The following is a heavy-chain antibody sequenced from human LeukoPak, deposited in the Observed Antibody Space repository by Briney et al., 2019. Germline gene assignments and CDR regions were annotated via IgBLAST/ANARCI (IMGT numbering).Heavy chain of an antibody. D-gene: IGHD7-27*01. CDR3: ARRNWAYWYFDL. Sequence: GASVKVSCTASGYTFTSFDINWVRQASGQGLEWMGWMNPHNGNTGFAQKFQGRVTLTRNTSISTAYMELSSLRSEDSAIYYCARRNWAYWYFDLWGRGAPVTVSS. CDR2: MNPHNGNT. V-gene: IGHV1-8*01. J-gene: IGHJ2*01. CDR1: GYTFTSFD.